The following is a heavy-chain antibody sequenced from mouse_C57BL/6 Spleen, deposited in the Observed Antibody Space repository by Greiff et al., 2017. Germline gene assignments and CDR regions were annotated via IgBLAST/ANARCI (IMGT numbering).Heavy chain of an antibody. J-gene: IGHJ2*01. CDR1: GYTFTSYW. Sequence: QVQLQQPGAELVKPGSSVKLSCKASGYTFTSYWMHWVKQRPIQGLEWIGNIDPSDSETHYNQKFKDKATLTVDKSSSTAYMQLKSLTSEDSAVYYCARSGYYYGSSYYFDYWGQGTTLTVSS. D-gene: IGHD1-1*01. CDR3: ARSGYYYGSSYYFDY. V-gene: IGHV1-52*01. CDR2: IDPSDSET.